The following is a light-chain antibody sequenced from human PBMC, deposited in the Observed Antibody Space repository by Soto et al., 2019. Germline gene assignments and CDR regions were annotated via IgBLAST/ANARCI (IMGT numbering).Light chain of an antibody. CDR3: QSYGSSLSGVV. V-gene: IGLV1-40*01. CDR2: GNT. Sequence: QPVLTQPPSVSGAPGQRVTISCTGSSSNIGAGYAVYWYQQLPGTAPKLLIYGNTNRPSGVPDRFSASKSGTSASLAITGLQTEDEADYSCQSYGSSLSGVVFGGGTKLTVL. CDR1: SSNIGAGYA. J-gene: IGLJ3*02.